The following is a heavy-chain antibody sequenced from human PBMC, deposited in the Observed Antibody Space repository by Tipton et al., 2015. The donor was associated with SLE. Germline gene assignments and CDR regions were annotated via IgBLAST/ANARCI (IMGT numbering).Heavy chain of an antibody. CDR3: ARGVYSYGTEGYYYYMDV. CDR2: IYSGGST. CDR1: GFTVSSNY. V-gene: IGHV3-53*01. J-gene: IGHJ6*03. D-gene: IGHD5-18*01. Sequence: SLRLSCAASGFTVSSNYMSWVRQAPGKGLEWVSVIYSGGSTYYADSVKGRFTISRDNSKNTLYLQMNSLRAEDTAVYYCARGVYSYGTEGYYYYMDVWGKGTTVTVSS.